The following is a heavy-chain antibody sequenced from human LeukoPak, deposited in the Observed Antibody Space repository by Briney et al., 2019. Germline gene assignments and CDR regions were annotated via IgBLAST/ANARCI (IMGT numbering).Heavy chain of an antibody. V-gene: IGHV3-30*18. CDR2: ISYDGSNK. J-gene: IGHJ4*02. Sequence: GGSLRLSCAASGFTFSSYGMHWVRQAPGKGLEWVAVISYDGSNKYYADSVKGRFTISRDNSKNTLYLQMNSLRAEDTAVYYCAKDYSLRGFDYWGQGTLVTVSS. CDR3: AKDYSLRGFDY. CDR1: GFTFSSYG. D-gene: IGHD2-21*01.